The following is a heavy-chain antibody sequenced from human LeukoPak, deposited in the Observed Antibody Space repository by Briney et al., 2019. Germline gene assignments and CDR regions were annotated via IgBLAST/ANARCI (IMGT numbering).Heavy chain of an antibody. V-gene: IGHV4-59*01. CDR2: IYYSGST. CDR1: GVSFSSYY. D-gene: IGHD3/OR15-3a*01. CDR3: ARVILFGRSGYYFDY. Sequence: KPSETLSLTCTVSGVSFSSYYWSWIRQPPGKGLEWIGYIYYSGSTNYNPSLKSRVTISVDTSKNQFSLKLTSVTAADTAVYYCARVILFGRSGYYFDYWGQGTLVTVSS. J-gene: IGHJ4*02.